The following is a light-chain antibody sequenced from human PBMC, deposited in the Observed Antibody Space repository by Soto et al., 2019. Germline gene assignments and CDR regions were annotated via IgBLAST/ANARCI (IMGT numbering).Light chain of an antibody. Sequence: DIQMTQSPSSLSASVGDRVTITCRASQSIYSSLNWYHQKPGKAPKLLIYSASNLQSGVPSRCSGSGSGTDFTLIISSLQPEDFATYYCQQSYSAPYTFGQGTKLEI. CDR3: QQSYSAPYT. CDR1: QSIYSS. J-gene: IGKJ2*01. V-gene: IGKV1-39*01. CDR2: SAS.